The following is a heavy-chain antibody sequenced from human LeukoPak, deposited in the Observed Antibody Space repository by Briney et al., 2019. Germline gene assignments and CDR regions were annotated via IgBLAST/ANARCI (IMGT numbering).Heavy chain of an antibody. V-gene: IGHV4-39*07. J-gene: IGHJ5*01. CDR1: GGSISSSSYY. D-gene: IGHD3-9*01. Sequence: SETLSLTCTVSGGSISSSSYYWGWIRQPPGKGLEWIGSIYYSGSTYYNPSLKSRVTISVDTSKNQFSLKLSSVTAADTAVYYCAKDRDFDWLLRIRENWFDSWGQGTLVTVSS. CDR3: AKDRDFDWLLRIRENWFDS. CDR2: IYYSGST.